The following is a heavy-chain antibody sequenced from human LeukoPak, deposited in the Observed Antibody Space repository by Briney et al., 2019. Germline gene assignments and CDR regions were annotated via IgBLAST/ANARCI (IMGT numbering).Heavy chain of an antibody. V-gene: IGHV4-61*02. CDR2: IYASGST. Sequence: SQTLSLTCTVSGGSISSGSYYWSWIRQPAGKGLEWIGRIYASGSTNYNPSLKSRVTMSVDASKNQFSLKLSSVTAADTAVYYCARDLGSPYYYYYYMDVWGKGTTVTVSS. CDR1: GGSISSGSYY. D-gene: IGHD3-16*01. CDR3: ARDLGSPYYYYYYMDV. J-gene: IGHJ6*03.